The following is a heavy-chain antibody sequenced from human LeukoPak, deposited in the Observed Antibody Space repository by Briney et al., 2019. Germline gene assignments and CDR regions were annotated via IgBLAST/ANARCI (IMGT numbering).Heavy chain of an antibody. V-gene: IGHV4-39*01. CDR2: INYSGNT. J-gene: IGHJ4*02. CDR1: GGSISRSNYY. CDR3: ARYWGPYDNSGYYFDY. D-gene: IGHD3-22*01. Sequence: SSGTLSLTCTVSGGSISRSNYYWVWLRQPPGKGLEWIASINYSGNTYYNPPLKSRVTISVDTSKNQFSLKLSSVTAADTAVYYCARYWGPYDNSGYYFDYWGQGTLVTVSS.